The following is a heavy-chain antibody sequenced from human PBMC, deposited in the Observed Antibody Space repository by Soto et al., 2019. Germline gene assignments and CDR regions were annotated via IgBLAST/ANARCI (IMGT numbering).Heavy chain of an antibody. Sequence: GSLELWCASCRXSVNISSVNWVRQATGKGLEWVSYIIDSGDSTYYADSVKCLFTISRDVSKNTLSLQMDSLRAEQPAVYSCAKDRGLIVKAGDAFDIWGQGTKRTVSS. CDR2: IIDSGDST. J-gene: IGHJ3*02. CDR3: AKDRGLIVKAGDAFDI. V-gene: IGHV3-23*01. CDR1: RXSVNISS. D-gene: IGHD3-16*02.